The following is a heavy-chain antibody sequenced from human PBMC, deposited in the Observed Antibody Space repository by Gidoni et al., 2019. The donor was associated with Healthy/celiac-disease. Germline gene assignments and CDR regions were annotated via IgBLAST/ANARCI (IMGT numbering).Heavy chain of an antibody. CDR2: IYTSGST. D-gene: IGHD3-22*01. V-gene: IGHV4-4*07. CDR3: ARATHDSSGYYSPPSYYFDY. Sequence: QVQLQESRPGLAKPSEPLSLTCTVPAGSIRSYYWSWIRQPAGKGLEWIGRIYTSGSTNYNPSLKSRVTMSVDTSKNQFSLKLSAVTAADTAVYYCARATHDSSGYYSPPSYYFDYWGQGTLVTVSS. J-gene: IGHJ4*02. CDR1: AGSIRSYY.